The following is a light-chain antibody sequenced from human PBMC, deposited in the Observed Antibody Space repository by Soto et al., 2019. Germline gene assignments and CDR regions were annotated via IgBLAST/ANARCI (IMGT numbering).Light chain of an antibody. CDR2: GAS. J-gene: IGKJ1*01. Sequence: EIVFTQSPCTLALSTGERATLSCRASQTVSSSYLAWYQQKPGQAPRLLIYGASSRATGIPDRFSGSGSGTDFTLTISRLEPEDFAVYYCQQYRTFGQGTKVDI. CDR3: QQYRT. V-gene: IGKV3-20*01. CDR1: QTVSSSY.